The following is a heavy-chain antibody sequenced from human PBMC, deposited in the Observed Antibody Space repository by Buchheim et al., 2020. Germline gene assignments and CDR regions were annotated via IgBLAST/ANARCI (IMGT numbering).Heavy chain of an antibody. CDR2: IKQDGSEK. CDR3: ARLYCSSTSRYFPHYFDY. CDR1: GFTFSSYW. Sequence: EVQLVESGGGLVQPGGSLRLSCAASGFTFSSYWMSWVRQAPGKGLEWVANIKQDGSEKYYVDSVKGRFTISRDNAKNSLYLQMNSLRAEDTAVYYCARLYCSSTSRYFPHYFDYWGQGTL. D-gene: IGHD2-2*01. V-gene: IGHV3-7*03. J-gene: IGHJ4*02.